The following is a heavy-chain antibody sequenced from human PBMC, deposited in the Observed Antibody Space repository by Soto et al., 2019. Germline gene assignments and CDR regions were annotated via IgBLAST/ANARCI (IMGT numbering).Heavy chain of an antibody. CDR3: ARGGVYSTSSLPRFYYYAMDV. CDR1: GITFSDYW. D-gene: IGHD6-6*01. Sequence: AGSLRLSGADSGITFSDYWMTWVRQAPGKGLEWVASIKQDGSEKSYVDSVEGRFTISRDNAKNSLYLQMDSLRVGDTAVYYCARGGVYSTSSLPRFYYYAMDVWGQGTTVTVSS. J-gene: IGHJ6*02. CDR2: IKQDGSEK. V-gene: IGHV3-7*01.